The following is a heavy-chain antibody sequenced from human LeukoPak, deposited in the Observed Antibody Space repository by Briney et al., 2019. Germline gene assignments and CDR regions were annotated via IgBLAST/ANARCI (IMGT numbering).Heavy chain of an antibody. Sequence: PSETLSLTCTVSGGSVSSYYWSWTRQPPGKGLEWIGYIYYSGSTKYNPSLKSRVTISVDTSKNQFSLKLSSVSAADTAVYYCARDLGAVGSGSPFEFGYWGQGTLVIVSS. V-gene: IGHV4-59*02. CDR2: IYYSGST. CDR1: GGSVSSYY. CDR3: ARDLGAVGSGSPFEFGY. J-gene: IGHJ4*02. D-gene: IGHD3-10*01.